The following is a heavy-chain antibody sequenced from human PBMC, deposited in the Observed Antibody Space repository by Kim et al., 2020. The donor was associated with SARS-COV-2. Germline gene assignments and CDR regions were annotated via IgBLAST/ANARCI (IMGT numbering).Heavy chain of an antibody. V-gene: IGHV1-69*13. Sequence: SVKVSCKASGGTFSSYAISWVRQAPGQGLEWMGGIIPIFGTANYAQKFQGRVTITADESTSTAYMELSSLRSEDTAVYYCASTIAAAGTWWFDPWGQGTLVTVSS. D-gene: IGHD6-13*01. CDR3: ASTIAAAGTWWFDP. CDR1: GGTFSSYA. CDR2: IIPIFGTA. J-gene: IGHJ5*02.